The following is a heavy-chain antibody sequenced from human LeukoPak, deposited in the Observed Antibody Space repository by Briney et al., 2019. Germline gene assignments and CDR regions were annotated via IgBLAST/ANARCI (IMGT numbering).Heavy chain of an antibody. D-gene: IGHD6-19*01. CDR3: ARGTAVAATSYSSGWYYAFDI. Sequence: SVKVSCKASGRTFSSYAISWVRQAPGQGLEWMGRIIPILGIANYAQKFQGRVTITADKSTSTAYMELSSLRSEDTAVYYCARGTAVAATSYSSGWYYAFDIWGQGTMVTVSS. CDR2: IIPILGIA. V-gene: IGHV1-69*04. J-gene: IGHJ3*02. CDR1: GRTFSSYA.